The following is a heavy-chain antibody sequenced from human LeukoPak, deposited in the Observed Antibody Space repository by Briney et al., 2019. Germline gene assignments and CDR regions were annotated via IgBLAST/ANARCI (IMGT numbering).Heavy chain of an antibody. V-gene: IGHV1-2*06. Sequence: ASVKVSCKASGYTFTDYYMHWVRQAPGQGLEWMGRINPKSDGTNYAQKFQGRVTITTDESTSTAYMELSSLRSEDTAVYYCARDMADHYYDSSGYYSFDYWGQGTLVTVSS. CDR1: GYTFTDYY. CDR2: INPKSDGT. D-gene: IGHD3-22*01. J-gene: IGHJ4*02. CDR3: ARDMADHYYDSSGYYSFDY.